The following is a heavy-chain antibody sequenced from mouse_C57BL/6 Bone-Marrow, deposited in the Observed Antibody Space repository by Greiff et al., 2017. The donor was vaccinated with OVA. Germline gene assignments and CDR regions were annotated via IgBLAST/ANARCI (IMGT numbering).Heavy chain of an antibody. CDR1: GYTFTSYG. D-gene: IGHD1-1*01. CDR3: ERWGYYGSSPYGYFDV. Sequence: QVQLQQSGAELARPGASVKLSCKASGYTFTSYGISWVKQSTGQGLEWIGEIYPRSGNPYYNEKFKGKATLTADKSSSTAYMELRSLTAEDSAVYFGERWGYYGSSPYGYFDVWGTGTTVTVSS. CDR2: IYPRSGNP. V-gene: IGHV1-81*01. J-gene: IGHJ1*03.